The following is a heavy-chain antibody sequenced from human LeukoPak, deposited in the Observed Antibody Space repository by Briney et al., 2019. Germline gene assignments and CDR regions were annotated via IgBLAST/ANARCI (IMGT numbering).Heavy chain of an antibody. J-gene: IGHJ4*02. CDR2: IYYSGST. CDR3: ARLAVTTN. CDR1: GGSISSSSYY. V-gene: IGHV4-39*01. D-gene: IGHD4-17*01. Sequence: SETLSLTCTVSGGSISSSSYYWGWIRQPPGKGLEWIGSIYYSGSTYYNPSLKSRVTISVDTSKNQFSLKLSSVTAADTAVYYCARLAVTTNWGQGTLVTASS.